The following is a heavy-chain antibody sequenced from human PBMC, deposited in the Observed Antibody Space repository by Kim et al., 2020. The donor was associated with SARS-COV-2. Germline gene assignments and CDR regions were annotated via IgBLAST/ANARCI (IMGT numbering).Heavy chain of an antibody. CDR3: ARKKNFDGSGSYYTPHFDY. CDR1: GGSFSRYY. Sequence: SETLSLTCAVYGGSFSRYYWSWIRQPPGKGLEWIGEINHSGSTNYNPSLKSRVTISVDTSKNQFSLKLSSVTAADTAVYYCARKKNFDGSGSYYTPHFDYWGQGTLVTVSS. J-gene: IGHJ4*02. D-gene: IGHD3-10*01. V-gene: IGHV4-34*01. CDR2: INHSGST.